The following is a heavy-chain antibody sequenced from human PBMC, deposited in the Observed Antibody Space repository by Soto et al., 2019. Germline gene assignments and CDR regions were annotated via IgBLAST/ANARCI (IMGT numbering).Heavy chain of an antibody. Sequence: VVSLRLSCAASGFTFSSYAMSWVRQAPGKGLEWVSAISGSGGSTYYADSVKGRFTISRDNSKNTLYLQMNSLRAEDTAVYYCAKDRKWLVFFDYWGQGTLXTVSS. D-gene: IGHD6-19*01. CDR1: GFTFSSYA. CDR3: AKDRKWLVFFDY. CDR2: ISGSGGST. J-gene: IGHJ4*02. V-gene: IGHV3-23*01.